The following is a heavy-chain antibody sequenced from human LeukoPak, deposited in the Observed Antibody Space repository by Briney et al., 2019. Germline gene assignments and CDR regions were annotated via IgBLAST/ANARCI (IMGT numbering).Heavy chain of an antibody. CDR3: ATHGYYYPIGAFDI. Sequence: PGGSLRLSCAASGFTFSSYGMSWVRQAPGKGLEWVSAISGSGGSTYYADSVKGRFTISRDNSKNTLYLQMNSLRAEDTAVYYCATHGYYYPIGAFDIWGQGTMVTVSS. J-gene: IGHJ3*02. CDR1: GFTFSSYG. V-gene: IGHV3-23*01. CDR2: ISGSGGST. D-gene: IGHD3-22*01.